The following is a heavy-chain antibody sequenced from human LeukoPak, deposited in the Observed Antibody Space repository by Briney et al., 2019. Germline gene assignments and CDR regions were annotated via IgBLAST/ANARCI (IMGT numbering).Heavy chain of an antibody. CDR2: IRSDGST. CDR3: AREMYSGMYNDAFDI. V-gene: IGHV3-53*01. J-gene: IGHJ3*02. Sequence: PGGSLRLSCTASGFTVSSNYMSWVRQAPGKGLEWVSDIRSDGSTNHADSVKGRFTISRDNSKNTLYLQMNNLRAEDTAMYYCAREMYSGMYNDAFDIWGQGTKVTVSS. D-gene: IGHD1-26*01. CDR1: GFTVSSNY.